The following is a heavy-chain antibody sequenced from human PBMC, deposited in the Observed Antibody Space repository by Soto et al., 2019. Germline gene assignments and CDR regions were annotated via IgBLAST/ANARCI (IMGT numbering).Heavy chain of an antibody. V-gene: IGHV3-30-3*01. CDR1: VCTFISCS. Sequence: VVSLILSCSSSVCTFISCSIHWVLQAPGNGREWVAFISYDGSNKYYADSVKCRFNISRDNSKNTLHLQMNSLRAEDTAVYYCKYKISKQGMDVWGQGTTVTVSS. CDR2: ISYDGSNK. CDR3: KYKISKQGMDV. J-gene: IGHJ6*02. D-gene: IGHD1-1*01.